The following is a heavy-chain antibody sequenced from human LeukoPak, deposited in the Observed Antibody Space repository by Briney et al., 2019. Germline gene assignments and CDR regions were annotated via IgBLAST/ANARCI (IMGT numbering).Heavy chain of an antibody. CDR3: AKMLSCGGSTCYSWDNYFDY. J-gene: IGHJ4*02. Sequence: GGSLRLSCAGSGFTFSSYGMHWVRQAPGKGLGWVAFIRSDGSNQYYADSVKGRLTISRDNSKNTLYLQMNSLRAEDTAVYYCAKMLSCGGSTCYSWDNYFDYWGQGTLVTVSS. CDR2: IRSDGSNQ. D-gene: IGHD2-15*01. CDR1: GFTFSSYG. V-gene: IGHV3-30*02.